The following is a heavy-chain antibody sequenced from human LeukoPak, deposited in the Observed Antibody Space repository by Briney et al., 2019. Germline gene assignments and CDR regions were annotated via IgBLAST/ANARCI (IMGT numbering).Heavy chain of an antibody. CDR3: ARDAEYYYDSSGYAQRAFDI. J-gene: IGHJ3*02. Sequence: GASVKVSCKASGYTFTGYYMHWVRQAPGQGLEWMGRINPNSGGTNYAQKFQGRVTMTRDTSISTAYMEPSRLRSDDTAVYYCARDAEYYYDSSGYAQRAFDIWGQGTMVTVSS. CDR2: INPNSGGT. D-gene: IGHD3-22*01. CDR1: GYTFTGYY. V-gene: IGHV1-2*06.